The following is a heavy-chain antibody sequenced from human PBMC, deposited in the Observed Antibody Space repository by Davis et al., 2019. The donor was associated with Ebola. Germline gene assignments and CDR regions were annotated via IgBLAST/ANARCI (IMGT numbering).Heavy chain of an antibody. CDR2: INTNTGNP. CDR1: GYTFTSYA. V-gene: IGHV7-4-1*02. J-gene: IGHJ3*01. Sequence: SVKVSCKASGYTFTSYAMHWVRQAPGQGLEWMGWINTNTGNPTYARGFTGRFIFSLDTSVTTAYLQISSLEAEDSAVYYCARDLALYVYDLWGQGTMVNVYS. CDR3: ARDLALYVYDL.